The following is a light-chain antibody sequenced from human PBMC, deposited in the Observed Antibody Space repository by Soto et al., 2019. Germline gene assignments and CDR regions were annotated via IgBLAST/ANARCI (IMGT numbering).Light chain of an antibody. CDR2: GAS. CDR3: QQRADWPIT. V-gene: IGKV3D-20*02. CDR1: QSVSSSY. Sequence: EILMTQPPATLSVSPGERATLSCSAGQSVSSSYLSWYQQKPGQAPRLLIYGASSRATGIPDRFSGSGSGTDSTLTISSLEPDDFAVYYCQQRADWPITFGQGTRLEIK. J-gene: IGKJ5*01.